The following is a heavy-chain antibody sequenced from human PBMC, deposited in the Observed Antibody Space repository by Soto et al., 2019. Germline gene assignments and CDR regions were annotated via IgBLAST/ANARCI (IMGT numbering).Heavy chain of an antibody. CDR2: ISAYNGNT. V-gene: IGHV1-18*04. Sequence: QVQLVQSGAEVKKPGASVKVSCKASGYTFTSYGISWVRQAPGQGLEWMGWISAYNGNTNYAQKLQDRVTMTTDTSTSTAYMELRSLRSDDTAVYYCARDPSSGYYYDSSGYYNPFDYWGQGTLVTVSS. D-gene: IGHD3-22*01. CDR1: GYTFTSYG. CDR3: ARDPSSGYYYDSSGYYNPFDY. J-gene: IGHJ4*02.